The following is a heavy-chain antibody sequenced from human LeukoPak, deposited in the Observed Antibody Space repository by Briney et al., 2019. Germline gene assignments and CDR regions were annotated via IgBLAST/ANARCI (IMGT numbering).Heavy chain of an antibody. Sequence: GESLKISCKGSGYSFTNSWIAWVRQMPGKGLEWMGIIYPGDSDTRYSPSFQGQVTISADKSISTAYLQWSSLKASDTAMYFCARSCHYDSSGYYSLDYWGQGTLVTVSS. J-gene: IGHJ4*02. CDR1: GYSFTNSW. CDR2: IYPGDSDT. D-gene: IGHD3-22*01. CDR3: ARSCHYDSSGYYSLDY. V-gene: IGHV5-51*01.